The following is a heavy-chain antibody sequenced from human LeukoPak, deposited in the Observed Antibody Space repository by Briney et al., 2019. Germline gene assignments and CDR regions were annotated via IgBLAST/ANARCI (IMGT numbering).Heavy chain of an antibody. CDR1: GFTFSSYG. V-gene: IGHV3-30*02. J-gene: IGHJ4*02. Sequence: GGSLRLSCAASGFTFSSYGMHWVRQAPGKGLDWVAFIRYDGSNKYYADSVKGRFTISRDNSKNTLYLQMNSLRAEDTAVYYCARGLRIQLWTGSDYWGQGTLVTVSS. CDR2: IRYDGSNK. CDR3: ARGLRIQLWTGSDY. D-gene: IGHD5-18*01.